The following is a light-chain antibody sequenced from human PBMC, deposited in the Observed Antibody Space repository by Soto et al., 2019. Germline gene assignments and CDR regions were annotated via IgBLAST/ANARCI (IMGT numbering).Light chain of an antibody. CDR3: QQYNSYLLT. Sequence: GDRVTITCRASQSISSWLAWYQQKPGKAPKLLIYDASSLESGVPSRFSGSGSGTEFTLTISSLQPDDFATYYCQQYNSYLLTFGGGTKVDIK. J-gene: IGKJ4*01. CDR2: DAS. V-gene: IGKV1-5*01. CDR1: QSISSW.